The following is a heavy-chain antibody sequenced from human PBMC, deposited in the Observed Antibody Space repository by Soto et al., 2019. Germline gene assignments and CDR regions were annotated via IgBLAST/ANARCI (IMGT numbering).Heavy chain of an antibody. Sequence: PGGSLRLSCAASGFTFSSYWMSWVRQAPGKGLEWVANIKEGGSGTYYADSVKGRFTISRDNSKNTLYLQMNSLRAEDTAVYYCAKDDLLWFGESLFAFDIWGQGTMVTVSS. D-gene: IGHD3-10*01. CDR3: AKDDLLWFGESLFAFDI. J-gene: IGHJ3*02. CDR2: IKEGGSGT. V-gene: IGHV3-7*05. CDR1: GFTFSSYW.